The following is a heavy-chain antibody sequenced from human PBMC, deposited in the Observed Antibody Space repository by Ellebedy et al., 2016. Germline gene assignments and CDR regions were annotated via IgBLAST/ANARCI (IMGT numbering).Heavy chain of an antibody. CDR1: GGSVSSSSYS. CDR2: IDYTWST. CDR3: AREVAAGLYGMDV. V-gene: IGHV4-39*07. J-gene: IGHJ6*02. Sequence: SETLSLTXTVSGGSVSSSSYSWGWIRQPPGKGLAWLGAIDYTWSTYYNPSLQSRVTISIDTSKNQFSLKLSSVTAADTAVYYCAREVAAGLYGMDVWGQGTTVTVSS. D-gene: IGHD6-13*01.